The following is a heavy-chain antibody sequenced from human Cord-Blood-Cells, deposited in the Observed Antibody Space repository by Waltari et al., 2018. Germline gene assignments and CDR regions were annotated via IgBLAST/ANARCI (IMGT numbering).Heavy chain of an antibody. CDR2: ISAYNGNT. Sequence: QVQLVQSGAEVKKPGASVKVSCKASGYTFTSYGISWVRQATGQGLEWMGWISAYNGNTNYAQKLQGRVTMTTDTSTSTAYMELRSLRSDDTAVYYCARLHYDFWSGYYNWFDPWGQGTLVTVSS. J-gene: IGHJ5*02. D-gene: IGHD3-3*01. CDR3: ARLHYDFWSGYYNWFDP. V-gene: IGHV1-18*01. CDR1: GYTFTSYG.